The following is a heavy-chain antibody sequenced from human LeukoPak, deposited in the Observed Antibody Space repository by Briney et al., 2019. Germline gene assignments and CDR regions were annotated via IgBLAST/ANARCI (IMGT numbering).Heavy chain of an antibody. V-gene: IGHV3-21*01. CDR3: ARASRALYYYDSSGDFDY. Sequence: GGSLRLSCAASGFTFSSYSMNWVRQAPGKGLEWVSSISSSSSYIYYADSVKGRFTISRDNAKNSLYLQMNSLRAEDTAVYYCARASRALYYYDSSGDFDYWGQGTLVTVSS. CDR1: GFTFSSYS. CDR2: ISSSSSYI. D-gene: IGHD3-22*01. J-gene: IGHJ4*02.